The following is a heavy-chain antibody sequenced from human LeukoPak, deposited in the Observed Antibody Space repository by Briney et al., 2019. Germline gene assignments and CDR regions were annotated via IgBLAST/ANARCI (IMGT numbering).Heavy chain of an antibody. V-gene: IGHV3-23*01. Sequence: PGGSLRLSCAASGFSFGSSVMSWVRQAPGKGLEWVSAITADGGGTNHADPVKGRFTISRDNSKSTLYLQMNSLRAEDTAVYYCVKEDHYGDYVQIDHWGQGTLVTASS. CDR1: GFSFGSSV. D-gene: IGHD4-17*01. CDR2: ITADGGGT. J-gene: IGHJ4*02. CDR3: VKEDHYGDYVQIDH.